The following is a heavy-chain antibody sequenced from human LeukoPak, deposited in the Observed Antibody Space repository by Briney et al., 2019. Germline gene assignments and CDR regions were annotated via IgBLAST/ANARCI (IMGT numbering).Heavy chain of an antibody. V-gene: IGHV4-34*01. J-gene: IGHJ4*02. CDR3: ARVEYSGSYFLDY. CDR1: GGSFSGYY. Sequence: SETLSLTCAVYGGSFSGYYWSWIRQPPGKGLEWIGEINHSGSTNYNPSLKSRVTISVDTSKNQFPLKLSSVTAADTAVYYCARVEYSGSYFLDYWGQGTLVTVSS. CDR2: INHSGST. D-gene: IGHD1-26*01.